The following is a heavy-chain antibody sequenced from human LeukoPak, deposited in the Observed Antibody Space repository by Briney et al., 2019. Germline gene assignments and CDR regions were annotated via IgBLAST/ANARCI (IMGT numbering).Heavy chain of an antibody. CDR3: AKGRSGNYFLGFDY. J-gene: IGHJ4*02. V-gene: IGHV3-30*18. CDR1: GFTFDDYA. D-gene: IGHD1-26*01. CDR2: ISYDGTNK. Sequence: GGSLRLSCAASGFTFDDYAMHWVRQAPGKGLEWVAVISYDGTNKYYADAVKGRFTISRDNSKNTLYLQMNSLRAEDTAVYYCAKGRSGNYFLGFDYWGQGTLDTVSS.